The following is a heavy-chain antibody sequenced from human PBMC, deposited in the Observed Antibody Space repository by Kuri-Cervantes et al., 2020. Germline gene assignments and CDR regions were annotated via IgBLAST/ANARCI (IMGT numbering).Heavy chain of an antibody. V-gene: IGHV3-30-3*01. Sequence: GESLKISCAASGFTFSSYAMHWVRQAPGKGLEWVAVISYDGSNKYYADSVKGRFTISRDNSKNTLYLQMNSLRAEDTAVYYCAKDRTYGDYGAFDIWGQGTMVTVSS. CDR3: AKDRTYGDYGAFDI. D-gene: IGHD4-17*01. J-gene: IGHJ3*02. CDR2: ISYDGSNK. CDR1: GFTFSSYA.